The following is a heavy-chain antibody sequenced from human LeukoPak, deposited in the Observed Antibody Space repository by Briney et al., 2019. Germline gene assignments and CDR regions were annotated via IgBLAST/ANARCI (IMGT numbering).Heavy chain of an antibody. CDR3: AKDRLRWLLRSLDY. CDR2: IRYDGSTK. J-gene: IGHJ4*02. Sequence: GGSLRLSCAASGFTFSNFVIHWVRQAPGKGLEWVTFIRYDGSTKYYADSVKGRITISRDTSKNTVYLQMNSLRAEDTAVYYCAKDRLRWLLRSLDYWGQGTLVTVSS. D-gene: IGHD5-24*01. V-gene: IGHV3-30*02. CDR1: GFTFSNFV.